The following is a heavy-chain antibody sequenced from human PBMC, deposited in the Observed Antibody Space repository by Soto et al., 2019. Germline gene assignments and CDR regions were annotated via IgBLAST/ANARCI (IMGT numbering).Heavy chain of an antibody. J-gene: IGHJ6*02. CDR2: IYQSGST. Sequence: QLQLQESGSGLVKPSQTLSLTCAVSGVSISSDGYSWSWIRQPPGKGLEWIGFIYQSGSTYYNPSLKSRGTMAVDRSKNQFSLKLTSVTAADTAVYYCARAYYDFWTCYHYGMDVWGQGTTVTVSS. CDR3: ARAYYDFWTCYHYGMDV. CDR1: GVSISSDGYS. D-gene: IGHD3-3*01. V-gene: IGHV4-30-2*01.